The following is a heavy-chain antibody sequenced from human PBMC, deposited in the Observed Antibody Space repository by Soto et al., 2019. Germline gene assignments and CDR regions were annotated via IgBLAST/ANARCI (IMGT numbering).Heavy chain of an antibody. V-gene: IGHV1-18*01. Sequence: ASVKVSCKASGYTFTSYGISWVRQAPGQGLEWMGWISAYNGNTNYAQKLQGRVTMTTDTSTSTAYMELRSLRAEDTAVYYCVKDRRTEAYGMEVWGQGTTVTVSS. J-gene: IGHJ6*02. CDR1: GYTFTSYG. CDR3: VKDRRTEAYGMEV. CDR2: ISAYNGNT. D-gene: IGHD2-21*01.